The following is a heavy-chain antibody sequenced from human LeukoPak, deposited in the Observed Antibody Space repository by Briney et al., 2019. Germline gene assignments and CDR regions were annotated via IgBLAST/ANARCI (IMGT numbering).Heavy chain of an antibody. J-gene: IGHJ4*02. CDR3: ARGYCSGGSCPLDY. CDR2: ISYRDGT. CDR1: GDSIQNYY. Sequence: SETLSLTCTVSGDSIQNYYWNWIRQRPGKGLEWIGYISYRDGTNYSPSLKSRVTISGDPSKNQFSPEVNSVTAADTAIYYCARGYCSGGSCPLDYWGQGTLVTVSS. V-gene: IGHV4-59*01. D-gene: IGHD2-15*01.